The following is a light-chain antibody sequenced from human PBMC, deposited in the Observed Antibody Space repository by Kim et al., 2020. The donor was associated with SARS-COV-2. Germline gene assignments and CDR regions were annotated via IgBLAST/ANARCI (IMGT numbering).Light chain of an antibody. CDR2: LNSDGSH. J-gene: IGLJ2*01. Sequence: SVRLTCTLGSGNSSYAIAWHQQQPEKGHRYLMKLNSDGSHSKGGGIPDRFSGSSSGAERYLTISSLQSEDEADYYCQTWGTVTVVFGGGTKLTVL. V-gene: IGLV4-69*01. CDR3: QTWGTVTVV. CDR1: SGNSSYA.